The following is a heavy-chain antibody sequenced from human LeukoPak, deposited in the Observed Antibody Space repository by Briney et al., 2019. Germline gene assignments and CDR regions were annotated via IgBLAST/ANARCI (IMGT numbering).Heavy chain of an antibody. CDR1: GFTFSSSA. D-gene: IGHD2-15*01. CDR2: IVVGSGNT. Sequence: SVKVSCKASGFTFSSSAMQWVRQARGQRLEWIGWIVVGSGNTNYAQKFQERVTITRDMSTSTAYMELSSLRSEDTAVYYCAAGWVCSGGSCYHYFDYWGQGTLVTVSS. CDR3: AAGWVCSGGSCYHYFDY. J-gene: IGHJ4*02. V-gene: IGHV1-58*02.